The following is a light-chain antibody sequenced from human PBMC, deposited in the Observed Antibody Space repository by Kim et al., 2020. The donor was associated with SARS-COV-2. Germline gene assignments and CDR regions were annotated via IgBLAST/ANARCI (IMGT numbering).Light chain of an antibody. V-gene: IGKV1-33*01. J-gene: IGKJ4*01. CDR1: QDISHY. CDR3: QQSDDLFT. CDR2: DAS. Sequence: SASVGERLSIACQASQDISHYLNWYQQKPGTPPKLLIYDASNLQTGVPSRFSGSGSGTDFTLTINGLQPEDYATYYCQQSDDLFTFGGGTKVDIK.